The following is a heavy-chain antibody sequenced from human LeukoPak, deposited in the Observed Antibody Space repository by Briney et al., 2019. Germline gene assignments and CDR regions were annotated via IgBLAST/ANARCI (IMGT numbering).Heavy chain of an antibody. CDR3: ARGGQGWWLRMGGWKPIDY. Sequence: ASVKVSCKAPGYTFTSYYMHWVRQAPGQGLEWMGIINPSGGSTSYAQKFQGRVTMTRDTSTSTVYMELSSLRSEDTAVYYCARGGQGWWLRMGGWKPIDYWGQGTLVTVSS. J-gene: IGHJ4*02. CDR2: INPSGGST. V-gene: IGHV1-46*01. D-gene: IGHD5-12*01. CDR1: GYTFTSYY.